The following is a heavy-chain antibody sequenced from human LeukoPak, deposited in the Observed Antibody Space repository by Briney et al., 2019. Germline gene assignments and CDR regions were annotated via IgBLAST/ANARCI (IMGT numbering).Heavy chain of an antibody. V-gene: IGHV3-53*01. Sequence: GGSLRLSCAASGLTVSRNYMSWSWVRQAPGKGLEWVSVIYSGGTTNYADSVKGRFTILRDNSKNTLYLQMNSLRAEDTAVYYCARDSGQDAFDIWGQGTLVTVSS. CDR2: IYSGGTT. J-gene: IGHJ3*02. CDR1: GLTVSRNY. CDR3: ARDSGQDAFDI.